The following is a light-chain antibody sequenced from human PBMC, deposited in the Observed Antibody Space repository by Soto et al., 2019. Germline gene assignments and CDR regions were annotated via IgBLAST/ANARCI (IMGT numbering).Light chain of an antibody. CDR2: EDN. V-gene: IGLV1-51*02. CDR3: VTWDGNLSAGV. Sequence: QSVFTQPPSVSSAPGQTVTISCAGGSSNIENNYVSWYQHFPGTAPKLLIYEDNNRPSGMPDRCSGSKSGTSATLGITGLQPGDEADYYCVTWDGNLSAGVFGGGTKVTVL. CDR1: SSNIENNY. J-gene: IGLJ2*01.